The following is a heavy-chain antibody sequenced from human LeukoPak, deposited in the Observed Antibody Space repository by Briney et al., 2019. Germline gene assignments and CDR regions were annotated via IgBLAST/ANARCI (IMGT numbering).Heavy chain of an antibody. Sequence: ASVKVSCKASGYTFTGYYMHWVRQAPGQGLEWMGWINPNSGGTNYAQKFQGRVTMTRDTSISTACMELSRLRSDDTAVYYCASGSSRDYYDSSGYCTDYWGQGTLVTVSS. D-gene: IGHD3-22*01. CDR3: ASGSSRDYYDSSGYCTDY. CDR1: GYTFTGYY. V-gene: IGHV1-2*02. J-gene: IGHJ4*02. CDR2: INPNSGGT.